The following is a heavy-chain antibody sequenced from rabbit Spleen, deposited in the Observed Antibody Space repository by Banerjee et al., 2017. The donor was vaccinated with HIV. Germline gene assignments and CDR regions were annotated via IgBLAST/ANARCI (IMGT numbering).Heavy chain of an antibody. CDR3: ASAYSDIYFDL. D-gene: IGHD6-1*01. CDR2: IAGSSSGFT. V-gene: IGHV1S45*01. Sequence: QEQLVESGGGLVKPGASLTVTCTASGFDFSRGYDMCWVRQAPGKGLEWIACIAGSSSGFTYSVTWAKGRFTCSKTSSTTVTLQMTSLTAADTATYFCASAYSDIYFDLWGPGTLVTVS. CDR1: GFDFSRGYD. J-gene: IGHJ4*01.